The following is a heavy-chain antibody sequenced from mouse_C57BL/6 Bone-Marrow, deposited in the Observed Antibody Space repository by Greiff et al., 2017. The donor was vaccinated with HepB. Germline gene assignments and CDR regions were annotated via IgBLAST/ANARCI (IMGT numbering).Heavy chain of an antibody. CDR1: GYTFTSYD. J-gene: IGHJ1*03. CDR3: ARHYGSSHSHWYFDV. V-gene: IGHV1-85*01. D-gene: IGHD1-1*01. Sequence: VKLQQSGPELVKPGASVKLSCKASGYTFTSYDINWVKQRPGQGLEWIGWIYPRDGSTKYNEKFKGKATLTVDTSSSTAYMELHSLTSEDSAVYFCARHYGSSHSHWYFDVWGTGTTVTVSS. CDR2: IYPRDGST.